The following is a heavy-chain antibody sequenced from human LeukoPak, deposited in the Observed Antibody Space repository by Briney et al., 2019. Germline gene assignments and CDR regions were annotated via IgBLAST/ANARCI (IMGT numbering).Heavy chain of an antibody. CDR2: IYSGGST. V-gene: IGHV3-66*01. CDR1: GFTVSSNY. J-gene: IGHJ3*02. D-gene: IGHD1-14*01. Sequence: GGSLRLSCAASGFTVSSNYMSWDRQAPGQGLEGVSVIYSGGSTYYADSVKRRFTISRDNSKNPLYLQMNSLRAEDTAVYYCARDKAEGGAFDIWGQGTMVTVSS. CDR3: ARDKAEGGAFDI.